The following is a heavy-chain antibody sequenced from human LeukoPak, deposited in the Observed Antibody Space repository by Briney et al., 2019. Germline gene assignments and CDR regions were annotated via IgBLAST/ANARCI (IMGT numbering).Heavy chain of an antibody. CDR1: GYTFTGYY. Sequence: GASVKVSCKASGYTFTGYYMHWVRQAPGQGLEWMGWINPNSGGTNYAQKFQGRVTKTRDTSISTAYMELSRLRSDDTTVYYCARLCVSCISDYWGQGTLVTVSS. CDR2: INPNSGGT. V-gene: IGHV1-2*02. CDR3: ARLCVSCISDY. J-gene: IGHJ4*02. D-gene: IGHD2-8*01.